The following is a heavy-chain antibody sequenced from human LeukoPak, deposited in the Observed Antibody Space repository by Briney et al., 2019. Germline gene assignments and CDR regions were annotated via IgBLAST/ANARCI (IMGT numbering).Heavy chain of an antibody. D-gene: IGHD2-2*01. J-gene: IGHJ5*02. CDR3: GRRGLLVPAS. CDR1: GDFFISSSNY. V-gene: IGHV4-39*01. CDR2: IYYDGST. Sequence: SETLSLTCTVSGDFFISSSNYWVWIRQPPGKRLEWVGSIYYDGSTYYNSALKSRATIFADTPKSQFSLKLNSVIAADTAVYYCGRRGLLVPASWGQGTLVTVSS.